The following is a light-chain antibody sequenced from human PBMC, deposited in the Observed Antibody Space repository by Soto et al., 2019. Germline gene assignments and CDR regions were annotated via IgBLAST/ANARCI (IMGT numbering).Light chain of an antibody. CDR1: QSVSSSY. Sequence: EIVLTQSPGILSLSPGEGATLSCRDSQSVSSSYLGWYQQRPGQAPRLLMYGASRRATGIPDRFSGSGSGTDFTLTISRLEPEDFAVYYCQQYGAQPYYFGQGTKLEIK. J-gene: IGKJ2*01. V-gene: IGKV3-20*01. CDR2: GAS. CDR3: QQYGAQPYY.